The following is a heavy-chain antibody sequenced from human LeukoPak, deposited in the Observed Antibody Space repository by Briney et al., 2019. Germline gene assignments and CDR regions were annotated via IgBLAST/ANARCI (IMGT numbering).Heavy chain of an antibody. CDR3: ARDRVDFWSGYPEGFDP. Sequence: SETLSLTCTVSGGSISSYYWSWIRQPPGKGLEWLGYIYYSGSTNYNPSLKSRVTISVDTSKNQFSLKLSSVTAADTAVYYRARDRVDFWSGYPEGFDPWGQGTLVTVSS. V-gene: IGHV4-59*01. J-gene: IGHJ5*02. CDR1: GGSISSYY. D-gene: IGHD3-3*01. CDR2: IYYSGST.